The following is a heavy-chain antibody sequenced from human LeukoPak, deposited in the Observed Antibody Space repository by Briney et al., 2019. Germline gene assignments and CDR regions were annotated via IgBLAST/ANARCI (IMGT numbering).Heavy chain of an antibody. CDR1: GGSFSGYY. J-gene: IGHJ4*02. Sequence: SETLSLTCAVYGGSFSGYYWSWIRQPPGKGLGWIGEINHSGSTNYNPSLKSRVTISVDTSKNQFSLKLSSVTAADTAVYYCARGPGYCSGGSCSPYYFDYWGQGTLVTVSS. CDR2: INHSGST. CDR3: ARGPGYCSGGSCSPYYFDY. D-gene: IGHD2-15*01. V-gene: IGHV4-34*01.